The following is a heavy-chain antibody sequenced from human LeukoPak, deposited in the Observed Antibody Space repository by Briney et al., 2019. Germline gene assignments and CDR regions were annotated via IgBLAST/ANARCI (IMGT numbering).Heavy chain of an antibody. Sequence: ASVKVSCKASGYTFTSYGISWVRQAPGQGLEWMGWISAYNGNTNYAQKLQGRVTMTTDTSTSTAYMELRSLRSDDTAVYYCARDLKRGYSSGRYSWGTGSSNDYWVQGTLVTVSS. CDR2: ISAYNGNT. D-gene: IGHD6-19*01. CDR1: GYTFTSYG. V-gene: IGHV1-18*01. J-gene: IGHJ4*02. CDR3: ARDLKRGYSSGRYSWGTGSSNDY.